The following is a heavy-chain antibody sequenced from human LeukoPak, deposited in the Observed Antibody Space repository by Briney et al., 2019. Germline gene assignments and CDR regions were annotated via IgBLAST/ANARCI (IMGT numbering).Heavy chain of an antibody. Sequence: PSETLSLTCTVSGGSISSYSWSWIRQPAGKGLEWIGRIYTSGSTNYSPSLKSRVTMSVGTSKNQFSLKLNSVTAADTAVYYCARDYGDYGLVDYWGQGTLVTVSS. CDR3: ARDYGDYGLVDY. D-gene: IGHD4-17*01. CDR2: IYTSGST. J-gene: IGHJ4*02. V-gene: IGHV4-4*07. CDR1: GGSISSYS.